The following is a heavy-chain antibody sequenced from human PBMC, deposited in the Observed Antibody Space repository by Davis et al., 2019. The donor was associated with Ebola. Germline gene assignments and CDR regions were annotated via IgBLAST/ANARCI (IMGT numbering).Heavy chain of an antibody. Sequence: MPSETLSLTCTVSGGSISSHNWWSWVRQSSGKGLEWIGEIYDSGSTNYNPSLKTRVTISVDTSKNQFSLNLTSVTAADTAVYFCARLRSPRDDAFDIWGQGTLVTVPS. CDR1: GGSISSHNW. CDR3: ARLRSPRDDAFDI. V-gene: IGHV4-4*02. CDR2: IYDSGST. D-gene: IGHD1-14*01. J-gene: IGHJ3*02.